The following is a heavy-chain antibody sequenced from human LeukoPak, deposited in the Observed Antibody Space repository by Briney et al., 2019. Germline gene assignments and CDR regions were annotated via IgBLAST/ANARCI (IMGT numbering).Heavy chain of an antibody. D-gene: IGHD2-15*01. Sequence: SVKVSCKASGGTFSSYAISWVRQAPGQGLEWMGGIIPIFGTANYAQKFQGRVTITADESTSTAYMELSSLRSDDTAVYYCARDWCSGGSCYNWFDPWGQGTLVTVSS. CDR1: GGTFSSYA. CDR2: IIPIFGTA. CDR3: ARDWCSGGSCYNWFDP. V-gene: IGHV1-69*13. J-gene: IGHJ5*02.